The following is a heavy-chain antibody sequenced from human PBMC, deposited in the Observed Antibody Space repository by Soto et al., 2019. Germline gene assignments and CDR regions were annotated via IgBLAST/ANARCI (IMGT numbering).Heavy chain of an antibody. CDR3: TTDSYITSIIVRFDY. D-gene: IGHD3-22*01. CDR1: GLKFGNVW. Sequence: GRPMRLSCAASGLKFGNVWRNWVSQATEKGLEWVGRGKSKNDGGTTDFAAPVKGRFAISRDDSKNMVYLEMNSLQTEDTAIYYCTTDSYITSIIVRFDYWGHGTLVTVSS. CDR2: GKSKNDGGTT. J-gene: IGHJ4*01. V-gene: IGHV3-15*07.